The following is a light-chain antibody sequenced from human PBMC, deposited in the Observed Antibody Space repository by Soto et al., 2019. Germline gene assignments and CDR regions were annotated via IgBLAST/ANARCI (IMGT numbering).Light chain of an antibody. CDR3: QQYESSSIT. CDR2: KAS. J-gene: IGKJ5*01. CDR1: QSISSW. Sequence: DLQMTQSPSTLSASVGDRVTITCRASQSISSWLAWYQQKPGQAPKLLMYKASSLESGVPSRFSGSGSGTEFTLTISSLQPDDSATYYCQQYESSSITFGQGTRLEMK. V-gene: IGKV1-5*03.